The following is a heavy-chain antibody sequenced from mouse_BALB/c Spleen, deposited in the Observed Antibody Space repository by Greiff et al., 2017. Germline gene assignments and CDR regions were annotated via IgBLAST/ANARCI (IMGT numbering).Heavy chain of an antibody. J-gene: IGHJ4*01. CDR1: GFTFTDYY. D-gene: IGHD5-1*01. V-gene: IGHV7-3*02. CDR3: ARSLTYDYNAMDY. Sequence: EVMLVESGGGLVQPGGSLRLSCATSGFTFTDYYMSWVRQPPGKALEWLGFIRNKANGYTTEYSASVKGRFTISRDNSQSILYLQMNTLRAEDSATYYCARSLTYDYNAMDYWGQETSDTVSS. CDR2: IRNKANGYTT.